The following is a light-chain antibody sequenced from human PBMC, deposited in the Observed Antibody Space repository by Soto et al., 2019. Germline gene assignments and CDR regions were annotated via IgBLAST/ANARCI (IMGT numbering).Light chain of an antibody. CDR3: SSYTTSITYV. J-gene: IGLJ1*01. CDR2: EVS. Sequence: QSVLTQPASVSGSPGQSITISCTGTSSDVGRYNYVSWYQHHPGKAPKLIIYEVSSRPSGVSGRFSGSKSGNTASLTISGLQAEDEADYYCSSYTTSITYVFGSGTKVT. CDR1: SSDVGRYNY. V-gene: IGLV2-14*01.